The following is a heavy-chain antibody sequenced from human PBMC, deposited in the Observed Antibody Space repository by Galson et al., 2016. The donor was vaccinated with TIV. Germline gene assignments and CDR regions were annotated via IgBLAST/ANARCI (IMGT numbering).Heavy chain of an antibody. CDR3: ARISGYYDSSGHYIPRSFDY. V-gene: IGHV2-70*11. D-gene: IGHD3-22*01. J-gene: IGHJ4*02. Sequence: PALVTPPQTLTLTCTFSGFSLNTDGMCVNWIRQPPGKALEWLARIDWDDDKSYTSSLKTRLTISKDTSKNQVVLTMTNMDPVDTATYYCARISGYYDSSGHYIPRSFDYWGQGNLVTVSS. CDR2: IDWDDDK. CDR1: GFSLNTDGMC.